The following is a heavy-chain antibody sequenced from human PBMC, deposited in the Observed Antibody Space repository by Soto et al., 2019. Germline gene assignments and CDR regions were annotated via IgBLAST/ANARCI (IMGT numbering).Heavy chain of an antibody. V-gene: IGHV1-2*02. Sequence: QVQLVQSGAEVKKPGASVKVSCKASGYTFTSYYMHWVRQAPGQGLEWMGWINPDSGVTYYPHKFQDRVTMTSDTSISTAYMELSRLTSDDTALSYCARDRGVRDVWGQGTTVIVSS. CDR3: ARDRGVRDV. J-gene: IGHJ6*02. CDR2: INPDSGVT. D-gene: IGHD2-8*01. CDR1: GYTFTSYY.